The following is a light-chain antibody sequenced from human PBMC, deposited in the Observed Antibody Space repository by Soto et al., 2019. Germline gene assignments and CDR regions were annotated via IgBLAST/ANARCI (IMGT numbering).Light chain of an antibody. V-gene: IGKV1-5*03. J-gene: IGKJ1*01. CDR2: KAS. CDR3: QQYNSYPWT. Sequence: DILMTQSPSTLSSSVGDRVTITCRASQSISSWLAWYQQKPGKAPKLLIYKASSLEIGVPSRFSGSGSGTEFPLTSSSLQADDFASYYCQQYNSYPWTFGQGTKVEI. CDR1: QSISSW.